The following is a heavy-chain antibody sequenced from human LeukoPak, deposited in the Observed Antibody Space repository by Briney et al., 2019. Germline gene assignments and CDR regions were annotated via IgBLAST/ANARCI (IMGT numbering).Heavy chain of an antibody. Sequence: ASVTVSCKASGDTFSTYAISWVRQAPGQGLEWMGGILPMFGTTNYAQKFQGRVTITTDESTSTAYMELSSLRSEDTAVYYCARGSYCSRGSCYPGNFDYWGQGTLATVSS. CDR3: ARGSYCSRGSCYPGNFDY. CDR2: ILPMFGTT. D-gene: IGHD2-15*01. J-gene: IGHJ4*02. V-gene: IGHV1-69*05. CDR1: GDTFSTYA.